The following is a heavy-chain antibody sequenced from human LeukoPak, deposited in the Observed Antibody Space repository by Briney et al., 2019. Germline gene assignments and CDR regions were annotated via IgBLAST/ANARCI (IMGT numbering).Heavy chain of an antibody. CDR2: ISGSGGST. CDR3: ARVKLTLLGARCYMDV. CDR1: GFTFSSYA. V-gene: IGHV3-23*01. D-gene: IGHD1-26*01. Sequence: GGSLRLSCAASGFTFSSYAMSWVRQAPGKGLEWVSGISGSGGSTYYGDSVKGRFTMSRDNAKNTLYLQMNSLRAEDTAVYYCARVKLTLLGARCYMDVWGKGTTVTISS. J-gene: IGHJ6*03.